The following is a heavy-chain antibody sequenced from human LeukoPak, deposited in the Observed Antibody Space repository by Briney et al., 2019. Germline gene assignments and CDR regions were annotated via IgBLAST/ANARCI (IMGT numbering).Heavy chain of an antibody. CDR3: STVTRGPWYFDL. V-gene: IGHV3-11*03. CDR2: ISSSSSYT. J-gene: IGHJ2*01. Sequence: GGSRRLSCAASGFTFSDYYMSWIRQAPGKGLEWVSYISSSSSYTNYADSVKGRFTISRDNAKNSLYLQMNSLRAEDTAVYYCSTVTRGPWYFDLWGRGTLVTVSS. CDR1: GFTFSDYY. D-gene: IGHD4-17*01.